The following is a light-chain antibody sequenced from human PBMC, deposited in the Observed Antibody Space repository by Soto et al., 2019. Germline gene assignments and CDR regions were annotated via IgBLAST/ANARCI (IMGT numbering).Light chain of an antibody. CDR1: SSDIGGYYF. V-gene: IGLV2-14*01. Sequence: QSALTQPASVSGSPGQSITISCTGTSSDIGGYYFVSWYQQNPGKAPKLMIYDVTYRPSGVSNRFSGSKSGNTASLTISGLQAEDEGDYYCSSYTRNTTVVFGGGTQLTVL. CDR2: DVT. CDR3: SSYTRNTTVV. J-gene: IGLJ2*01.